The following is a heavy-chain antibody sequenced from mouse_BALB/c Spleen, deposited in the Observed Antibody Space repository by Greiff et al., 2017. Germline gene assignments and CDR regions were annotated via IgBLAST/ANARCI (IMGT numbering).Heavy chain of an antibody. CDR2: IYPGDGDT. CDR3: ARSGLRRNAMDY. V-gene: IGHV1-87*01. J-gene: IGHJ4*01. Sequence: QVQLKESGAELARPGASVKLSCKASGYTFTSYWMQWVKQRPGQGLEWIGAIYPGDGDTRYTQKFKGKATLTADKSSSTAYMQLSSLASEDSAVYYCARSGLRRNAMDYWGQGTSVTVSS. CDR1: GYTFTSYW. D-gene: IGHD2-4*01.